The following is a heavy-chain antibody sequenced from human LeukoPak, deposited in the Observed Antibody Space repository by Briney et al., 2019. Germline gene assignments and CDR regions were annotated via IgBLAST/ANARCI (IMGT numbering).Heavy chain of an antibody. Sequence: GGSLRLSCAASGFSFTTYWMSWVRQAPGKGLEWVANIKKDGSDKNYVDSVKGRFTISRDNAKNSLYLQMNSLRAEDTAIYYCARVGLTTVTFDSWGQGTLVTVSS. CDR1: GFSFTTYW. D-gene: IGHD4-17*01. CDR3: ARVGLTTVTFDS. J-gene: IGHJ4*02. CDR2: IKKDGSDK. V-gene: IGHV3-7*01.